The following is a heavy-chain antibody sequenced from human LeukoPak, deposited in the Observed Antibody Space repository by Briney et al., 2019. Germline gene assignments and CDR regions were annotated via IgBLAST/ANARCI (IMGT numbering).Heavy chain of an antibody. V-gene: IGHV4-34*01. CDR1: GGSFSGYY. CDR2: INHSGST. D-gene: IGHD3-22*01. J-gene: IGHJ4*02. Sequence: PSETLSLTCAVYGGSFSGYYWSWIRQPPGKGLEWIGEINHSGSTNYNPSLKSRVTISVDTSKNQFSLKLSSVTAADTAVYCCARSPGSYYYDSSGYYLFDYWGQGTLVTVSS. CDR3: ARSPGSYYYDSSGYYLFDY.